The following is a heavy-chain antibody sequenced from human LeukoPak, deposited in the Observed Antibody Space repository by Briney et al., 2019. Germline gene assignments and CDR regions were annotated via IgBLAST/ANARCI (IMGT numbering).Heavy chain of an antibody. V-gene: IGHV3-74*01. J-gene: IGHJ4*02. CDR2: INTDGSTT. Sequence: GESLRLSCVDSELTFSRYWMHWVRQAPGEGLVWVSRINTDGSTTNYADSVKGRFTISRDNAKNTLYPQMNSLRAEDTAVYYCARDLAGSRDKWGQGTLVTVSS. CDR3: ARDLAGSRDK. D-gene: IGHD2-15*01. CDR1: ELTFSRYW.